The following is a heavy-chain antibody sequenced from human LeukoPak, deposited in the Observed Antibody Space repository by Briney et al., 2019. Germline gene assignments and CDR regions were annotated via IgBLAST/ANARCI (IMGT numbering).Heavy chain of an antibody. CDR1: GFSLSGYW. Sequence: GGSLRLSCVASGFSLSGYWMYWVRQAPGKGLMYISRNNGDGSTTNYADVVKGRFTMSRDNVKNTLYLQMNSLRVEDTAVYYCASLGIAAARNLNWFDPWGQGTLVTVSS. CDR2: NNGDGSTT. J-gene: IGHJ5*02. CDR3: ASLGIAAARNLNWFDP. D-gene: IGHD6-13*01. V-gene: IGHV3-74*01.